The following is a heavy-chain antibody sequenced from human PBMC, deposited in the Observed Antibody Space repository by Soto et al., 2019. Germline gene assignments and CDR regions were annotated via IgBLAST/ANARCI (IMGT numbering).Heavy chain of an antibody. D-gene: IGHD3-22*01. V-gene: IGHV1-69*01. CDR2: IITIFGTA. Sequence: QVQLVQSGAEVKKPGSSVKVSCKASGGTFSSYAISWVRQAPGQGLEWMGGIITIFGTANYAQKFQGRVTITADEFTSTAYTELSSLRSEDTAVYYCARDYDSSGYYYYFWGQGTMVTVSS. CDR1: GGTFSSYA. J-gene: IGHJ3*01. CDR3: ARDYDSSGYYYYF.